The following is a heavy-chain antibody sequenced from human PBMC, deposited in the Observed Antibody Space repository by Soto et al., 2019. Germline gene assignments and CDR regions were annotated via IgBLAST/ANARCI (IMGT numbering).Heavy chain of an antibody. V-gene: IGHV3-23*01. CDR3: AKRGYTFAYE. D-gene: IGHD5-18*01. Sequence: EVQLLESGGDLIQRGGSLRLSCTASGFSFSTSSMAWVRHPPGKGLEWVSAISPNASDTLYADSVKGRFTIFRDNSKNTLFLQMTSLRAEDTAVYYCAKRGYTFAYEWGQGTLVTVSS. CDR2: ISPNASDT. J-gene: IGHJ4*02. CDR1: GFSFSTSS.